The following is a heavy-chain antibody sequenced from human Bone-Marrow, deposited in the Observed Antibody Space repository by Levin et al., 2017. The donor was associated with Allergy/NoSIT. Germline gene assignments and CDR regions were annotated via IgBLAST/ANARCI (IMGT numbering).Heavy chain of an antibody. Sequence: GESLKISCAASGFTFSNYAMNWVRQAPGKGLEWVSAISGGGSTTFYADSVKGRFTISRDNSKSTLYLQMISLRAEDTAIYYCAKDRARNSYYYGMDVWGQGTTVTVSS. CDR3: AKDRARNSYYYGMDV. J-gene: IGHJ6*02. D-gene: IGHD1-1*01. CDR2: ISGGGSTT. V-gene: IGHV3-23*01. CDR1: GFTFSNYA.